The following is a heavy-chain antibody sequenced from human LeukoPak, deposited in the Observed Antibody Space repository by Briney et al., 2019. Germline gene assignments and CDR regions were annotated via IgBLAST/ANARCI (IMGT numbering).Heavy chain of an antibody. J-gene: IGHJ4*02. CDR3: ARAGYSSGWYFSVEYYLDY. Sequence: PGRSLRLSCAASGFTFSSYGMHSVRQAPGKGLEWVAVIWYDGSNKYYARSVKGRFTISRDNSKNTLYLQMNSLRAEDTAVYYCARAGYSSGWYFSVEYYLDYWGQGTLVTVSS. D-gene: IGHD6-19*01. CDR2: IWYDGSNK. CDR1: GFTFSSYG. V-gene: IGHV3-33*01.